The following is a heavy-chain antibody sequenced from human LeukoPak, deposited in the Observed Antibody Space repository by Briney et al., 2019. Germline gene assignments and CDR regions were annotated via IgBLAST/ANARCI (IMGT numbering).Heavy chain of an antibody. CDR2: INPNSGGT. CDR1: GYTFTGYY. Sequence: ASVKVSCKASGYTFTGYYMHWVRQAPGQGLEWMGWINPNSGGTNYAQKFQGRVTMTRDTSISTAYMELSRLRSDDTAVYYCAAIFGVVNQWWFDPWGQGTLVTVSS. V-gene: IGHV1-2*02. D-gene: IGHD3-3*01. J-gene: IGHJ5*02. CDR3: AAIFGVVNQWWFDP.